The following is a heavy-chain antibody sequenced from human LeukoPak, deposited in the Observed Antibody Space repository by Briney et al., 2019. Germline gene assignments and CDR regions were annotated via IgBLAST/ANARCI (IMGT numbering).Heavy chain of an antibody. Sequence: PGGSLRLSCAASGFTFSTYWIHWVRQAPGKGLVWVSRINTDGSTTSYADSVKGRFTISRDNAKSTLYLQMNSLRADDTAVYYYVRDMHGPHDYWGQGTLVTVSA. V-gene: IGHV3-74*01. D-gene: IGHD2-2*01. CDR2: INTDGSTT. CDR1: GFTFSTYW. CDR3: VRDMHGPHDY. J-gene: IGHJ4*02.